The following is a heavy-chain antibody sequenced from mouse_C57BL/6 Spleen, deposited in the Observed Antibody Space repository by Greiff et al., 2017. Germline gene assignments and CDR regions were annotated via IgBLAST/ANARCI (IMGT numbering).Heavy chain of an antibody. V-gene: IGHV5-6*01. J-gene: IGHJ2*01. D-gene: IGHD1-1*01. CDR3: ARSGATVVATGFDY. CDR2: ISSGGSYT. Sequence: EVHLVESGGDLVKPGGSLKLSCAASGFTFSSYGMSWVRQTPDKRLEWVATISSGGSYTYYPDSVKGRFTISRDNAKNTLYLQMSSLKSEDTAMYYCARSGATVVATGFDYWGQGTTLTVSS. CDR1: GFTFSSYG.